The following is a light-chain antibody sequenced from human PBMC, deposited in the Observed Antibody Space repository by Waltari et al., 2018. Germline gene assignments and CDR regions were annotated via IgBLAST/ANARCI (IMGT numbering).Light chain of an antibody. CDR1: SSDVGDYNY. CDR2: DVI. V-gene: IGLV2-11*01. J-gene: IGLJ2*01. Sequence: QSALTQPRSVSGSPGQSVTISCTGTSSDVGDYNYVSWYQQHPGKAPKLMIYDVIKRPSGVPDRFSGSKSGNTASLTISGLQADDEANYYCCPYAGSHVVFGGGTKLTVL. CDR3: CPYAGSHVV.